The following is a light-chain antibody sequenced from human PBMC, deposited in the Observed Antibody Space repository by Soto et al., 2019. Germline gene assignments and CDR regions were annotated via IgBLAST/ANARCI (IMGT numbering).Light chain of an antibody. Sequence: QSALTQPASVSGSPGQSITISCTGTSSDVGGYNYVSWYQQHPGKAPKLIIYDVSDRPSGVSNRFSGSKSGNTASLTISGLRAEDEADYFCSSYPSSSTPYVSGTGTKVPVL. J-gene: IGLJ1*01. CDR1: SSDVGGYNY. CDR3: SSYPSSSTPYV. V-gene: IGLV2-14*01. CDR2: DVS.